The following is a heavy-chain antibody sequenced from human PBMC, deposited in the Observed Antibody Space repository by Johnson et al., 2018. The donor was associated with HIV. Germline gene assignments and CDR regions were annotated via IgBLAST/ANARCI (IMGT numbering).Heavy chain of an antibody. CDR1: GFTFSSYG. CDR3: VKERQLVRSFDI. V-gene: IGHV3-30*18. D-gene: IGHD6-6*01. CDR2: VSHDGSNE. J-gene: IGHJ3*02. Sequence: GVVQPGGSLRLSCAASGFTFSSYGMHWVRQAPGKGLEWVAVVSHDGSNEYYADSVKGRCTVSRDNTKNTLYLQMNSLRPEDTAVYYCVKERQLVRSFDIWGQGTMVAVSS.